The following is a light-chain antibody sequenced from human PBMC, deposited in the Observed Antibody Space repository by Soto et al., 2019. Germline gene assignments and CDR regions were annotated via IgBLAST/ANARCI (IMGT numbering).Light chain of an antibody. CDR1: DIGSKG. V-gene: IGLV3-21*01. CDR3: QVWDSGSAHVV. Sequence: SYELTQPPSVSVAPGKTASISCGGNDIGSKGVHWYQQKPGQAPVLVIYSDTDLPPVITERFSGSNSANLATRTISRVEAGDEADYYCQVWDSGSAHVVFGGGTKLTVL. J-gene: IGLJ2*01. CDR2: SDT.